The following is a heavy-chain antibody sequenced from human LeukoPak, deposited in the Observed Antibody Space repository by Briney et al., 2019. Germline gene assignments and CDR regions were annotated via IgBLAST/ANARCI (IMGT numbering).Heavy chain of an antibody. CDR1: GFTFGNSG. J-gene: IGHJ4*02. V-gene: IGHV3-33*01. CDR3: ARDITTGILALDY. CDR2: IWYDGGNK. D-gene: IGHD1-14*01. Sequence: GRSLRLSCAASGFTFGNSGMSWVRQAPGKGLVWVAVIWYDGGNKYYADSVKGRFTISRDHFRNTLYLQMNSLRAEDTAVYYCARDITTGILALDYWGQGTLVTVSS.